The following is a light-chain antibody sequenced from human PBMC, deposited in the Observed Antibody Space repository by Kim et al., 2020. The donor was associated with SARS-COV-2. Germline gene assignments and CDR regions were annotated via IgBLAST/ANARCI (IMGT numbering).Light chain of an antibody. Sequence: GQRVTISCSGTNSNIGSNTVNWYQQLPGTAPRLLLYSNDQRPSGVPDRFSASKSGTSASLAISGLQSEDEGDYFCAAWDDRLKAVVFGGGTQLTVL. J-gene: IGLJ2*01. CDR3: AAWDDRLKAVV. CDR2: SND. CDR1: NSNIGSNT. V-gene: IGLV1-44*01.